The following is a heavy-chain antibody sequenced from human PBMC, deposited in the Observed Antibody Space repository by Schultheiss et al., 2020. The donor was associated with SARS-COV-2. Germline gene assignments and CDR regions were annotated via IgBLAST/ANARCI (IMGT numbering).Heavy chain of an antibody. Sequence: SETLSLTCTVSSGSLIPYYWTWIRQPPGKGLEWIGYISYTGSPSYNPSLKSRVTISIDTSKKQFSLKLGSVTAADTAVYFCARATRVESLFSVRGGSFDFWGRGALVTVSS. J-gene: IGHJ4*02. CDR3: ARATRVESLFSVRGGSFDF. CDR2: ISYTGSP. CDR1: SGSLIPYY. D-gene: IGHD5-24*01. V-gene: IGHV4-59*01.